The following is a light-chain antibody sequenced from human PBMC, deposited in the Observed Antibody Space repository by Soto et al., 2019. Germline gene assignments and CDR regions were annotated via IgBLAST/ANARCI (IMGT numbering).Light chain of an antibody. V-gene: IGLV2-8*01. J-gene: IGLJ3*02. Sequence: QSVLTQPPSASGSPGQSVTISCTGTSTDVGAYNYVSWYQQHPGKAPKLMIYEVTKRPSGVPDRFSGSKSGNTASLTVSGLQTEDEAVYYCGSHAGNSNLVFGGGTKLTVL. CDR2: EVT. CDR3: GSHAGNSNLV. CDR1: STDVGAYNY.